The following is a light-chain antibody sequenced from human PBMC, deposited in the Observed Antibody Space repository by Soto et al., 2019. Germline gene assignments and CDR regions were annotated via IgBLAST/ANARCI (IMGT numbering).Light chain of an antibody. Sequence: EIVLTQSPGTLSLSPGERATLSCRASQSVSSSYLAWYQQKPGQAPRLLIYGASSRATGIPDRFSGSGSGTDFTLTISRLEPEDFGVYYCQQYGSSHTFGQGTRREIK. CDR3: QQYGSSHT. V-gene: IGKV3-20*01. J-gene: IGKJ5*01. CDR1: QSVSSSY. CDR2: GAS.